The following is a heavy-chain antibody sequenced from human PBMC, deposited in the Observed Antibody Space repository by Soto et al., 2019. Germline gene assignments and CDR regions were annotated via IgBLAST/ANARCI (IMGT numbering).Heavy chain of an antibody. J-gene: IGHJ3*02. V-gene: IGHV3-30*18. Sequence: GGSMRLSCAASGFTFSSYGMHWVRQAPGKGLEWVAVISYDGSNKYYADSVKGRFTISRDNSKNTLYLQMNSLRAEDTAVYYCANGYSSSWYFAFDIWGQGTMVTVSS. CDR2: ISYDGSNK. CDR3: ANGYSSSWYFAFDI. CDR1: GFTFSSYG. D-gene: IGHD6-13*01.